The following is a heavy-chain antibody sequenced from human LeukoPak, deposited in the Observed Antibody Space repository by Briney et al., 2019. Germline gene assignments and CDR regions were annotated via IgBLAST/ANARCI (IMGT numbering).Heavy chain of an antibody. CDR2: ISGAGGST. CDR1: GFSFSSFA. V-gene: IGHV3-23*01. J-gene: IGHJ4*02. Sequence: GALRLSCAASGFSFSSFAMSWVRQAPGKGLEWVSGISGAGGSTYYADSVKGRFTISRDNSKNTLYVQMSSLRVEDTAVYYCAKLRTGTATNFDYWGQGTLVTVSS. CDR3: AKLRTGTATNFDY. D-gene: IGHD1-1*01.